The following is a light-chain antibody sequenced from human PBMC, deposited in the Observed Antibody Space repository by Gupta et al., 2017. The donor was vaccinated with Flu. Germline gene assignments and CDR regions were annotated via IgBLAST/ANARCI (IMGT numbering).Light chain of an antibody. V-gene: IGLV4-69*01. CDR1: SGHSSNA. J-gene: IGLJ3*02. CDR2: LISSRSP. CDR3: RNRGTGITV. Sequence: SGHSSNAIAGHQQQQEKGPRYLMKLISSRSPTKGDGVPYRFSGASSGAERYITIASLQYEDEADSYCRNRGTGITVFGGGTKLTVL.